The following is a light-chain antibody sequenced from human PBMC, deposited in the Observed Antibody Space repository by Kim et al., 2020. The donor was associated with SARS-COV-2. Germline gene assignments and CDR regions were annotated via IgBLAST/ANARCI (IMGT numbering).Light chain of an antibody. V-gene: IGKV3-20*01. CDR2: GAS. Sequence: ETVLTQSPGTLSLSPGERATLSCRASQSVSSSYLAWYQQKPGQAPRLLIYGASSRATGIPDRFSGSGSGTDFTLTISRLEPEDFAVYYCQQYGSSLPLTFGGGTKLEI. CDR1: QSVSSSY. J-gene: IGKJ4*01. CDR3: QQYGSSLPLT.